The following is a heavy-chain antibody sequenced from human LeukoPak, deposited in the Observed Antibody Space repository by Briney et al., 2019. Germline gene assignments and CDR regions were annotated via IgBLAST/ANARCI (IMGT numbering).Heavy chain of an antibody. J-gene: IGHJ4*02. Sequence: GGSLRFSCATSGFTFSSYWMSWVRQAPGKGLEWVANIKQDGSEKYYVDSVKGRFTISRDNAKKSLSLQMTSLRAEDTAVYYCARADCSSTSCPVDYWGQGTLVTVSS. V-gene: IGHV3-7*01. CDR2: IKQDGSEK. D-gene: IGHD2-2*01. CDR3: ARADCSSTSCPVDY. CDR1: GFTFSSYW.